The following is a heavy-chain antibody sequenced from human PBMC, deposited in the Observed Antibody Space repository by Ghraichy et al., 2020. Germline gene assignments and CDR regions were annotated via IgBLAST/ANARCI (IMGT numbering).Heavy chain of an antibody. D-gene: IGHD3-3*01. CDR2: INPNSGGT. CDR1: GYTFTGYY. J-gene: IGHJ6*02. CDR3: ARDRPVLRFLEWLYPAYYYYGMDV. Sequence: VKVSCKASGYTFTGYYMHWVRQAPGQGLEWMGWINPNSGGTNYAQKFQGRVTMTRDTSISTAYMELSRLRSDDTAVYYCARDRPVLRFLEWLYPAYYYYGMDVWGQGTTVTVSS. V-gene: IGHV1-2*02.